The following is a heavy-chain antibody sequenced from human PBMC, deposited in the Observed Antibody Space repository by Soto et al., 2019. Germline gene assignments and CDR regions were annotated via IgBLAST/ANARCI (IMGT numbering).Heavy chain of an antibody. Sequence: QVQLVESGGGVVQPGRSLRLSCVASGFTSSSYVMHWVRQAPGKGQEWVAVISYDGSNKHYADSVKGRFTISRDNSKNPLYLQMNSLRGEDTAVYSCARGDPYYGMDVWGQGTTVTVSS. CDR2: ISYDGSNK. J-gene: IGHJ6*02. CDR1: GFTSSSYV. CDR3: ARGDPYYGMDV. V-gene: IGHV3-30*04.